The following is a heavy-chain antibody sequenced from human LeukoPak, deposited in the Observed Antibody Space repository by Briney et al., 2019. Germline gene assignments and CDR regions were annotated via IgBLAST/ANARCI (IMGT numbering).Heavy chain of an antibody. CDR1: GYTFTSYY. J-gene: IGHJ4*02. CDR2: INPSGGST. V-gene: IGHV1-46*01. CDR3: ARAGYGYILDY. D-gene: IGHD5-18*01. Sequence: ASVKVSCKASGYTFTSYYMHWVRQAPGQGLEWMGIINPSGGSTSYAQKFQGRVTMTRDMSTSTVYMELSSPRSEDTAVYYCARAGYGYILDYWGQGTLVTVSS.